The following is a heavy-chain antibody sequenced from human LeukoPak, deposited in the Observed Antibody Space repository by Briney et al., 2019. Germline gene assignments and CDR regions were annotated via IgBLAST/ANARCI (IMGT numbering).Heavy chain of an antibody. CDR3: ATDGGPGYSSSWYLY. Sequence: GGSLRLSCAASGFTFGDYGMSWVRQAPGKGLEWVSGINWNGGSTGYADSVKGRFTISRDNAKNSLYLQMNSLRAEDTAVYYCATDGGPGYSSSWYLYWGQGTLVTVSS. CDR1: GFTFGDYG. V-gene: IGHV3-20*04. J-gene: IGHJ4*02. CDR2: INWNGGST. D-gene: IGHD6-13*01.